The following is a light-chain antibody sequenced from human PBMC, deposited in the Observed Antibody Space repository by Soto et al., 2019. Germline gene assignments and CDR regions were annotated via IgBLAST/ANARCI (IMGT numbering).Light chain of an antibody. Sequence: EIVLTQSPATLSLSPGERAILSCRASQSVSTFLAWFQQKPGQPHRLLIYNASNRTTGIPARFSGSGSGTDFTFTISSLAPEDFAVYYCQQRGDWPQITFGQGTRLAMK. CDR1: QSVSTF. CDR2: NAS. CDR3: QQRGDWPQIT. V-gene: IGKV3-11*01. J-gene: IGKJ5*01.